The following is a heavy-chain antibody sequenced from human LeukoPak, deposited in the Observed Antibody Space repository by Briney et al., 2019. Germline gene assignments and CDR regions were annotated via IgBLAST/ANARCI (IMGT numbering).Heavy chain of an antibody. J-gene: IGHJ4*02. CDR1: GFAFSSYA. Sequence: GGSLRLSSAASGFAFSSYAMSWVRQAPGKGLEWASAISGSGGSTYYADSVKGRFTISRDNSKNTLYLQMNSLRAEDTAVYYCAKDSAPYYDFWSGYYPPDYWGQGTLVTVSS. CDR2: ISGSGGST. CDR3: AKDSAPYYDFWSGYYPPDY. D-gene: IGHD3-3*01. V-gene: IGHV3-23*01.